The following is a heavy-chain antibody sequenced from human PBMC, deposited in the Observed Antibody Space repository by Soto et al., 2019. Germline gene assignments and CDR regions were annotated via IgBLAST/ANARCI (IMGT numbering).Heavy chain of an antibody. CDR1: GYSISIGNY. J-gene: IGHJ4*02. D-gene: IGHD1-26*01. Sequence: PSETLSLTCPVSGYSISIGNYWGWIRQPPGKRLEWIGSIYQSGSTCYNPSLRSRATISVDTSKNQFSLKLSSVTAADTAVYYCARVLGAPLYYFDYWRQGILVTVSS. V-gene: IGHV4-38-2*02. CDR2: IYQSGST. CDR3: ARVLGAPLYYFDY.